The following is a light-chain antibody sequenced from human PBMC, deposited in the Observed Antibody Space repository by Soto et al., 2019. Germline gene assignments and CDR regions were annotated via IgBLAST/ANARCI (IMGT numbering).Light chain of an antibody. CDR2: AAS. Sequence: DIPMTQSPSSLSASVGDRVTITCRASQSISTNLNWYQVKPGKAPKLLIYAASSLGSGVPSRFSGSGSGTDFTLTISSLQPEDFATYYCQQSYTTPLFTFGPGTKVDIK. V-gene: IGKV1-39*01. CDR3: QQSYTTPLFT. CDR1: QSISTN. J-gene: IGKJ3*01.